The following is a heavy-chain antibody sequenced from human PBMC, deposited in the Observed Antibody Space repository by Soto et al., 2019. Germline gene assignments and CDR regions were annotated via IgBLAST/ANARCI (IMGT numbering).Heavy chain of an antibody. CDR1: GFSFDSYR. J-gene: IGHJ6*02. CDR3: ARAKGYILGSDWSSRYYGLDV. CDR2: IKQDGSEK. D-gene: IGHD3-9*01. V-gene: IGHV3-7*01. Sequence: EMKMVQSGGGLVQPGGSLRLSCVSSGFSFDSYRMSWVRQAPGKGLEWVAHIKQDGSEKYYVASVEGRFTISRDNVKNSVSLQMSSLRAEDTAVYYCARAKGYILGSDWSSRYYGLDVWGQGTTVTVSS.